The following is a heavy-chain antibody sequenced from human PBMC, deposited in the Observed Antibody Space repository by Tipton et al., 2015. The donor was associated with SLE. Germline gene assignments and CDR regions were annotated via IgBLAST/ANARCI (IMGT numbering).Heavy chain of an antibody. J-gene: IGHJ4*02. Sequence: SLRLSCAASGFAFSSFWMTWVRQAPGKGLEWVANIKQDGSETYYVDSVKGRFTISRDSAKKSVSLQMNSLRAEDTAVYYCATRQGSGWYQYFDYWGQGTLVTVSS. V-gene: IGHV3-7*01. CDR3: ATRQGSGWYQYFDY. CDR1: GFAFSSFW. D-gene: IGHD6-19*01. CDR2: IKQDGSET.